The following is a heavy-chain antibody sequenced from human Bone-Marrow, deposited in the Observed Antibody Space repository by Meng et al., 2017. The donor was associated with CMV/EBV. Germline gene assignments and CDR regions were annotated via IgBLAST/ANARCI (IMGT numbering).Heavy chain of an antibody. Sequence: VSCKASGYTFTSYSIAWVRQAPGQGIDWMGWISIYNGITNYAQKFQGRVTMTTDTSTNTAYMDLRSLRSDDTAVYYCARGGIAELDYWGQGTLVTVSS. CDR1: GYTFTSYS. J-gene: IGHJ4*02. V-gene: IGHV1-18*01. CDR3: ARGGIAELDY. D-gene: IGHD1-14*01. CDR2: ISIYNGIT.